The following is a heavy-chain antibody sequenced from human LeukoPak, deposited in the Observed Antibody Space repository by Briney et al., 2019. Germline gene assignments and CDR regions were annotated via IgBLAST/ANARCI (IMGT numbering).Heavy chain of an antibody. CDR3: ARGGLANYFDY. CDR1: GGPFSGYY. J-gene: IGHJ4*02. Sequence: PSETLSLTCVVYGGPFSGYYWSWIRQPPGKGLEWIGEINHSGTTNYNPSLKSRVTISVDTSKNQFSLKLTSVTAADTAVYYCARGGLANYFDYWGQGTLVPVSS. V-gene: IGHV4-34*01. D-gene: IGHD3/OR15-3a*01. CDR2: INHSGTT.